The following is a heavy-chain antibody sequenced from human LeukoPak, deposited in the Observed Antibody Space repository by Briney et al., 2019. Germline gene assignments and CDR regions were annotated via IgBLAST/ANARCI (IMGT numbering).Heavy chain of an antibody. CDR3: ARDGATYYYDSSGYYTPFDY. CDR1: GGSFSGYY. V-gene: IGHV4-34*01. D-gene: IGHD3-22*01. CDR2: INHSGST. Sequence: NPSETLSLTCAVYGGSFSGYYWSWIRQPPGKGLEWIGEINHSGSTYYNPSLKSRVTISVDTSKNQFSLKLSSVTAADTAVYYCARDGATYYYDSSGYYTPFDYWGQGTLVTVSS. J-gene: IGHJ4*02.